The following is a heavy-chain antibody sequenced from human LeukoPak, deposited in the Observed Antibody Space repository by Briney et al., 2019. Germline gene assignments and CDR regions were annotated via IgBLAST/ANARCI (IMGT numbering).Heavy chain of an antibody. CDR3: ARDPGGSGYDY. J-gene: IGHJ4*02. CDR2: INTNTGNP. CDR1: GYSFTTFA. V-gene: IGHV7-4-1*02. D-gene: IGHD5-12*01. Sequence: ASVKVSCKASGYSFTTFAMNWVRQAPGQGLEWMGWINTNTGNPTYAQGFTGRFVFSLDTSVSTAYLQISSLKAEDTAVYYCARDPGGSGYDYWGQGTLVTVSS.